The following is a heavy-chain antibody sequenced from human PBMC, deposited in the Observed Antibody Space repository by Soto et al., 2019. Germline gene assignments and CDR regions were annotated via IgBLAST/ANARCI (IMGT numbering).Heavy chain of an antibody. D-gene: IGHD1-1*01. CDR2: IRSSSTTI. CDR3: ARDPERHDGICLDY. Sequence: EVQLVESGGGLVQPGGSLRLSCAASGFTFSTYSMNWVRQAPGKGLVWFSYIRSSSTTIYYAYSVKGRFTITRDNAKNPMYLQMNSLRDEETAVYYCARDPERHDGICLDYLGQGTLGTFAS. CDR1: GFTFSTYS. V-gene: IGHV3-48*02. J-gene: IGHJ4*02.